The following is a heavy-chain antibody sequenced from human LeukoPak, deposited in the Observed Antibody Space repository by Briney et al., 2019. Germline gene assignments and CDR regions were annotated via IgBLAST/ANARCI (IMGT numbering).Heavy chain of an antibody. J-gene: IGHJ1*01. V-gene: IGHV1-2*02. CDR1: GYIFTAYY. CDR3: ARVYSSSWYSIDGAEYFQH. CDR2: INPNSGDT. Sequence: ASVKVSCKASGYIFTAYYMHWVRQAPGQGLEWMGWINPNSGDTNYAQKFQGRVTMTRDTSISTAYMELSRLRSDDTAVYYCARVYSSSWYSIDGAEYFQHWGQGTLVTVSS. D-gene: IGHD6-13*01.